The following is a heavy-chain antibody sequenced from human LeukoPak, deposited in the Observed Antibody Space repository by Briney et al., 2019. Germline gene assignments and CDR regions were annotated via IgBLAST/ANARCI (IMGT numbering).Heavy chain of an antibody. D-gene: IGHD3-10*01. CDR3: AGDHLGLGYYYGSGSYVGFDY. CDR2: IYYSGST. Sequence: SETLSLTCTVSGGSISSSSYYWGWIRQPPGKGLEWIGSIYYSGSTYYNPSLKSRVTISVDTSKNQFSLKLSSVTAADTAVYYCAGDHLGLGYYYGSGSYVGFDYWGQGTLVTVSS. J-gene: IGHJ4*02. V-gene: IGHV4-39*07. CDR1: GGSISSSSYY.